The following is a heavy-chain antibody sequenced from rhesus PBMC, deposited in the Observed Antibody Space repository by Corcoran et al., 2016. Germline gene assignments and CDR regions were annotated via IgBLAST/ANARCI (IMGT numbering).Heavy chain of an antibody. V-gene: IGHV1S9*01. CDR1: GYTFTSYY. J-gene: IGHJ4*01. Sequence: QVQLVQSGAEVKKPGASVKLSCKASGYTFTSYYINWVRQAPGQGLEGMGVTNPTNEDTVYAQKFQGRVTMTRDTSTSTAYMELSSLRSEDTAVYYCTRARFTNHFDYWGQGVLVTVSS. D-gene: IGHD7-45*01. CDR3: TRARFTNHFDY. CDR2: TNPTNEDT.